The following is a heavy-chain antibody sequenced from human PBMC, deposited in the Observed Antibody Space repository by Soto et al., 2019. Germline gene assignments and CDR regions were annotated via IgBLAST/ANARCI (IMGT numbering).Heavy chain of an antibody. CDR3: ARDRDELVGIFPYYYGMDV. V-gene: IGHV3-30*03. Sequence: LRLSCAASGFTFSSYGMHWVRQAPGKGLEWVAVISYDGSNKYYADSVKGRFTISRDNSKNTLYLQMNSLRADDTAVYYCARDRDELVGIFPYYYGMDVWGQGTTVTVSS. CDR1: GFTFSSYG. J-gene: IGHJ6*02. D-gene: IGHD2-21*01. CDR2: ISYDGSNK.